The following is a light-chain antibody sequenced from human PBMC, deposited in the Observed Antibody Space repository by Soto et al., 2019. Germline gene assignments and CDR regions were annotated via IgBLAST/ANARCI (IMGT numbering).Light chain of an antibody. Sequence: QSALTQPASVSGSPGQSITISCGGTSSDVGAYIYVSWYQQFPGKAPKLILYEVNNRPSGVSNRFSGSKSDTTASLTISGLQADDEADYYCCSLTTSHTYVFGSGTKLTVL. CDR2: EVN. CDR3: CSLTTSHTYV. J-gene: IGLJ1*01. V-gene: IGLV2-14*03. CDR1: SSDVGAYIY.